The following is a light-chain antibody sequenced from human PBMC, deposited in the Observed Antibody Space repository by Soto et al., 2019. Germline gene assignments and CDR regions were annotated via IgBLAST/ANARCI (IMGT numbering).Light chain of an antibody. Sequence: PGARAAFSCTASQRVDSTYLAWYQQKPGQAPRLLIHGASSRATGTPDRFSGSGSGTGFTLTISRLEPEDSAVYYCQYYGASPRPFGQGTKVEIK. CDR3: QYYGASPRP. J-gene: IGKJ1*01. CDR1: QRVDSTY. V-gene: IGKV3-20*01. CDR2: GAS.